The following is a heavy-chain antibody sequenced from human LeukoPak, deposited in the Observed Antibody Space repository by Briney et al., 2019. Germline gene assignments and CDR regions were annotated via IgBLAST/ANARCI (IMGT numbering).Heavy chain of an antibody. D-gene: IGHD3-9*01. CDR2: IWYDGSNK. Sequence: GRSLRLSCAASGFTFSSYGMHWVRQAPGKGLEWVAVIWYDGSNKYYADSVKGRFTISRDNSKNTLYLQMNSLRAEDTAVYYCARSLRYFGYYFDYWGQRTLVTVSS. CDR1: GFTFSSYG. V-gene: IGHV3-33*01. J-gene: IGHJ4*02. CDR3: ARSLRYFGYYFDY.